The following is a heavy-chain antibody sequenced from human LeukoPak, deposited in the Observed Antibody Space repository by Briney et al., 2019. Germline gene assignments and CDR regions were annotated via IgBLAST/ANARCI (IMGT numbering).Heavy chain of an antibody. CDR2: ISWNSGSI. CDR3: VTGHYESSPY. D-gene: IGHD3-22*01. Sequence: HPGGSLRLSCAASGFTFDDYAMHWVRQAPGKGLEWVSGISWNSGSIAYADSVRGRFTISRDNGKNSLYLQMNSLRPEDTAFYYCVTGHYESSPYWGQGTLVTVSS. CDR1: GFTFDDYA. V-gene: IGHV3-9*01. J-gene: IGHJ4*02.